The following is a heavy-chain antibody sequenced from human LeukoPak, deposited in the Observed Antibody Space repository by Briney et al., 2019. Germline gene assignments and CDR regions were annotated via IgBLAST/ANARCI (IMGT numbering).Heavy chain of an antibody. CDR1: GFTFNTEA. J-gene: IGHJ4*02. CDR3: AKGLGFLPQFDY. Sequence: PGGSLRLSCTASGFTFNTEAMTWVRQAPGKGLEWVSTISDSGGTTYYTDPVKGRFTISRDNSKKIVSLQMSSLRAEDTALYYCAKGLGFLPQFDYWSQGSLVAVSS. CDR2: ISDSGGTT. D-gene: IGHD1-26*01. V-gene: IGHV3-23*01.